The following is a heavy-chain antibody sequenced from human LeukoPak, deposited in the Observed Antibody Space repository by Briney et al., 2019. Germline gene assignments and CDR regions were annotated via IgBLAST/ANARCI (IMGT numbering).Heavy chain of an antibody. CDR2: IWYDGSNK. V-gene: IGHV3-33*01. D-gene: IGHD6-13*01. CDR1: GFTFSSYG. J-gene: IGHJ5*02. CDR3: ARDHLGIAESKWFDP. Sequence: GGSLRLSCAASGFTFSSYGMHWVRQAPAKGLEWVAVIWYDGSNKYYADSVKGRFTISRDNSKNTLYLQMNSLRAEDTAVYYCARDHLGIAESKWFDPWGQGTLVTVSS.